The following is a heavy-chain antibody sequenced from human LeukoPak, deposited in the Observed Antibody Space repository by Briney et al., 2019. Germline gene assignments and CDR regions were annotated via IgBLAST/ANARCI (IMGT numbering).Heavy chain of an antibody. CDR3: ARDTGYSSSSDF. Sequence: GASVKVSCKAIGYTFTSNYMHWVRQAPGQGPEWMGVISPSGGSTTYAQKFQGRVTLTRDMSTSTDYLELSSLRSEDTAVYYCARDTGYSSSSDFWGQGTLVTVSS. D-gene: IGHD6-6*01. V-gene: IGHV1-46*01. CDR2: ISPSGGST. J-gene: IGHJ4*02. CDR1: GYTFTSNY.